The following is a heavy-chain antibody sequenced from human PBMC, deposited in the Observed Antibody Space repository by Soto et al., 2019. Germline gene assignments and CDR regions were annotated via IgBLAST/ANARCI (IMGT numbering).Heavy chain of an antibody. J-gene: IGHJ4*02. D-gene: IGHD3-3*01. Sequence: QVQLVQSGAEVKKPGASVKVSCKASGYTFTSYDISWVRQAPGQVLEWMGWISAYNGNTNYAQKLQGRVTMNTDTSTSSSYMELVSMRADDPAVYSWERADFWSGLIHLDYWGQGTLVTVSS. CDR2: ISAYNGNT. CDR3: ERADFWSGLIHLDY. CDR1: GYTFTSYD. V-gene: IGHV1-18*01.